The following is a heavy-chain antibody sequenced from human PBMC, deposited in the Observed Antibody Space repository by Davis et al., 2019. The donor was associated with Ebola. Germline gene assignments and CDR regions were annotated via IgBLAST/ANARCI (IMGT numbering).Heavy chain of an antibody. J-gene: IGHJ4*02. V-gene: IGHV5-51*01. Sequence: GESLKISCTGSGYSFTSYWIGWVRQMPGKGLEWMGIIYPGDSNTRYSPSFQGQVTISADKSISTAYLQWSSLKASDTAMYYCARGGDIVATHFDYWGQGTLVTVSS. D-gene: IGHD5-12*01. CDR1: GYSFTSYW. CDR3: ARGGDIVATHFDY. CDR2: IYPGDSNT.